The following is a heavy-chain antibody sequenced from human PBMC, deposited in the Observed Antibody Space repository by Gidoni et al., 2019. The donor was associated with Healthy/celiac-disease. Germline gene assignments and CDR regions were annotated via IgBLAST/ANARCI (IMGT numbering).Heavy chain of an antibody. CDR1: GFTFSSYW. CDR3: ARRAIAVAGFDAFDI. Sequence: EVQLVESGGGLVQPGGSLRLSCAASGFTFSSYWMHWVRQAPGKGLVWVSRINSDGSSTSYADSVKGRFTISRDNAKNTLYLQMNSLRAEDTAVYYCARRAIAVAGFDAFDIWGQGTMVTVSS. CDR2: INSDGSST. D-gene: IGHD6-19*01. J-gene: IGHJ3*02. V-gene: IGHV3-74*01.